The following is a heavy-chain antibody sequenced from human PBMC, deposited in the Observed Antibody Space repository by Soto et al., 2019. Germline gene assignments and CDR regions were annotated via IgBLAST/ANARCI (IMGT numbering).Heavy chain of an antibody. CDR3: ARDNGYSHGHGMDV. D-gene: IGHD5-18*01. V-gene: IGHV3-30-3*01. CDR1: GFTFSSYT. Sequence: LRLSCAASGFTFSSYTMHWVRQAPGKGLEWVALILYDGGNKYYADSVKGGFTISRDNSKSTLYLQLNSLRPEDTAVYYCARDNGYSHGHGMDVWGQGATVTVSS. J-gene: IGHJ6*02. CDR2: ILYDGGNK.